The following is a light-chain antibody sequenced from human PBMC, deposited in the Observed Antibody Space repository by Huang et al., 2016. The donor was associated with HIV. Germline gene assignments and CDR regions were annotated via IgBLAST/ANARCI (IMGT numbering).Light chain of an antibody. J-gene: IGKJ2*03. CDR2: GAA. V-gene: IGKV3-20*01. CDR3: QQFGSSPPYS. Sequence: EIVLTQSPDTLSLSPGERATVSCRARQSVTRNYLAWYQQRPGQAPKLLLYGAATRATGIPDRFSGSGSGTEVTLTISRLAPEDFAVYYCQQFGSSPPYSFGQGTKLEIK. CDR1: QSVTRNY.